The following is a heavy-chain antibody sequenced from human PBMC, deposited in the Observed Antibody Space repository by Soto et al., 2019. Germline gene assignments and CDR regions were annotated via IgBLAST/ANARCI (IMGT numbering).Heavy chain of an antibody. V-gene: IGHV4-4*02. Sequence: SETLSLTCAVSGGSSSSNNWWTWVRQPPGKGLERIGEIYHSGSTNYNPSLKSRVTISVDKSKNQFSLEVNSVTAADTAVYYCARETNVWGSYRAVYWGQGTLVTVSS. J-gene: IGHJ4*02. D-gene: IGHD3-16*02. CDR2: IYHSGST. CDR3: ARETNVWGSYRAVY. CDR1: GGSSSSNNW.